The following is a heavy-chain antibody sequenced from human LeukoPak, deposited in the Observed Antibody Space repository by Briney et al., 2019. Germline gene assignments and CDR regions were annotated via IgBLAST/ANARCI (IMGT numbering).Heavy chain of an antibody. V-gene: IGHV1-18*01. CDR1: GYTFTSYG. Sequence: AASVKVSCKASGYTFTSYGISWVRQAPGQGLEWMGWISAYNGGTNYAQKFQGRVTMTRDTSISTAYMELSRLRSDDTAVYYCARELPRIVVRGENDYGGQGTLVTVSS. CDR2: ISAYNGGT. D-gene: IGHD3-22*01. J-gene: IGHJ4*02. CDR3: ARELPRIVVRGENDY.